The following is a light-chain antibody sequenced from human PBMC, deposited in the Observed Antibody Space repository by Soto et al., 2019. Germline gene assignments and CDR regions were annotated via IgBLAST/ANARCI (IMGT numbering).Light chain of an antibody. CDR1: RSDVGGSNF. J-gene: IGLJ1*01. CDR3: SSLRGGTILV. CDR2: EVN. V-gene: IGLV2-14*01. Sequence: QSALTQPASVSGSPGQSVTISCTGTRSDVGGSNFISWYQHSPGKAPKLLIYEVNNRPSGVSSRFSGSKACNTAALTISGRLDAEDADYFYSSLRGGTILVFGSGTKVTVL.